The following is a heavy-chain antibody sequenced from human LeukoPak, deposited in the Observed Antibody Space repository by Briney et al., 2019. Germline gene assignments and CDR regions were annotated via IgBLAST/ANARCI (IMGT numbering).Heavy chain of an antibody. CDR3: AREAVEYCRGGSCYGGIDY. CDR1: GYTFTSHG. Sequence: GASVKVSCKASGYTFTSHGISWVRQAPGQGLEWMGWISTDNGNTKYAQKLQGRVTMTTGTSTRTAYMELRSLRSDDTAVYYCAREAVEYCRGGSCYGGIDYWGQGTLVTVSS. J-gene: IGHJ4*02. D-gene: IGHD2-15*01. V-gene: IGHV1-18*01. CDR2: ISTDNGNT.